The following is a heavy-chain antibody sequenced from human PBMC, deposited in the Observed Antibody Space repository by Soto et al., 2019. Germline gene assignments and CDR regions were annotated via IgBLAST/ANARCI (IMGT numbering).Heavy chain of an antibody. CDR2: IYSGGDV. CDR3: ATVVPYGSENYMFRYNWFDP. CDR1: GFTVRSSH. D-gene: IGHD3-10*01. Sequence: VQLVDSGGGLIQPGGSLRLSCAASGFTVRSSHMGWVRQTPRKGLEWVSVIYSGGDVHYAVSVKGRFTISRDNSKNTIYLQMSNLRAEDTARYHCATVVPYGSENYMFRYNWFDPWGQGTLVTVSS. J-gene: IGHJ5*02. V-gene: IGHV3-53*01.